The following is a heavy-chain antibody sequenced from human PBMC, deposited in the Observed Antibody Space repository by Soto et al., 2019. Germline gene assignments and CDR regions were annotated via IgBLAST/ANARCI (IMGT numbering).Heavy chain of an antibody. CDR2: IFHRGST. CDR3: ARGALKAPATFDY. CDR1: GGSINTNNW. V-gene: IGHV4-4*02. D-gene: IGHD6-6*01. Sequence: QVQLQESGPGLGNPSGTLSLTCAVSGGSINTNNWGGWVRPPPGKGLGWIGEIFHRGSTNYNPSFKSRVTISLDKSNDKFSLKLISVTAADTPVYYCARGALKAPATFDYWGQGTPVTVSS. J-gene: IGHJ4*02.